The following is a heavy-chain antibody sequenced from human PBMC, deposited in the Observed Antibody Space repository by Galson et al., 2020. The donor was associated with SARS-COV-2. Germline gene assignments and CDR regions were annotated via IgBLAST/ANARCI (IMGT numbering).Heavy chain of an antibody. J-gene: IGHJ6*02. CDR3: ARASERLSPDSGSSGYHYYGMDV. CDR2: ISGYNGYT. V-gene: IGHV1-18*01. CDR1: GYTFTSYG. Sequence: ASVKVSCKASGYTFTSYGISWVRQAPGQGLEWMGWISGYNGYTKYAQKLQGRVTMTTDTSTTTAYMELRSLRSDDTAVYYCARASERLSPDSGSSGYHYYGMDVWGQGTTVTVSS. D-gene: IGHD6-6*01.